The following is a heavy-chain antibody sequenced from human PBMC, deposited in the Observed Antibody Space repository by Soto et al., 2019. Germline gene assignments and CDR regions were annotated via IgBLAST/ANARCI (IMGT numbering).Heavy chain of an antibody. CDR1: GFTFSSYA. V-gene: IGHV3-23*01. D-gene: IGHD2-15*01. CDR2: ISGSGGST. CDR3: ASVRGGYYSYCYGMDV. Sequence: GASWRLSCAASGFTFSSYAMSWVRQAPGKGLELVSAISGSGGSTYYADSVKGRFTISRDNSKNTLYLQMNSLRAEDTAVYYCASVRGGYYSYCYGMDVWGQGTTVNVSS. J-gene: IGHJ6*02.